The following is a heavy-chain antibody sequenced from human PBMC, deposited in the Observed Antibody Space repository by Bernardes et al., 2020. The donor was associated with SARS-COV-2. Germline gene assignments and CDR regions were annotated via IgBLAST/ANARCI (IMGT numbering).Heavy chain of an antibody. CDR3: TRGPLSGYGSFGV. CDR2: INGGGSSV. Sequence: GGSLRLSCAASGFIFNKYWMHWVRQVPGKGLVWVSRINGGGSSVNYADSVKGRFTISRDNAKNTMYLQMSSLSAEDTAVYYCTRGPLSGYGSFGVWGQGTLVTVSS. J-gene: IGHJ4*02. D-gene: IGHD5-12*01. V-gene: IGHV3-74*01. CDR1: GFIFNKYW.